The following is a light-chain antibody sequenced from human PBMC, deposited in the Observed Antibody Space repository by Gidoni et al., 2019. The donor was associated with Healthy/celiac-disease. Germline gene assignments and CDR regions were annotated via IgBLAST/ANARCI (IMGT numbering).Light chain of an antibody. Sequence: SVLTQPPPVSGAPGPGVTISCTGSSSNIGAGYDVHWYQQLPGTAPKLLIYGNSNRPSGVPDRFSGSKSGTSASLAITGLQAEDEADYYCQSYDSSLSGYVFGTGTKVTVL. CDR2: GNS. CDR1: SSNIGAGYD. J-gene: IGLJ1*01. V-gene: IGLV1-40*01. CDR3: QSYDSSLSGYV.